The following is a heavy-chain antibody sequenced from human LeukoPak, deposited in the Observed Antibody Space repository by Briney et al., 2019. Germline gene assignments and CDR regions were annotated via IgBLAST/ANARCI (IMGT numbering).Heavy chain of an antibody. CDR1: GYSFTAFY. CDR2: IHPRRGDT. V-gene: IGHV1-2*02. CDR3: ARDGDYGTGSWGCIDS. D-gene: IGHD3-10*01. Sequence: ASVKVSCKTSGYSFTAFYIHWVRQAPGQGLEWMGWIHPRRGDTNYAQKFQGRVTMTRDTSISTAYLDLSSLRSDDTAVYYCARDGDYGTGSWGCIDSWGQGTPVTVSS. J-gene: IGHJ4*02.